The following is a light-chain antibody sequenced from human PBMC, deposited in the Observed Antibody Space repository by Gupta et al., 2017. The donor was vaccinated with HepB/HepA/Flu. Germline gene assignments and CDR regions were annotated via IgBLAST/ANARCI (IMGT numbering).Light chain of an antibody. CDR2: DAC. Sequence: SPGVRATLSCSASHSVSSYLAWYQQTPGQASRLLIYDACNRATAIPARFSGSGSGKDFTLTISRLEPDDWAVYYCQHRTNWPSCSFGQGTKVDIK. CDR3: QHRTNWPSCS. J-gene: IGKJ2*04. CDR1: HSVSSY. V-gene: IGKV3-11*01.